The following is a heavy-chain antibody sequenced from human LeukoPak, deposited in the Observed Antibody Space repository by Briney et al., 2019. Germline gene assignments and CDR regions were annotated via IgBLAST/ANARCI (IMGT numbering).Heavy chain of an antibody. CDR3: AKDSFITIFGVGSDY. D-gene: IGHD3-3*01. J-gene: IGHJ4*02. Sequence: GGSLRLSCAASGFTFNSHAINWVRQAPGKGLEWVSAISGSGGSTYYADSVKGRFTISRDNSKNTLYLQMNSLRAEDTAVYYCAKDSFITIFGVGSDYWGQGTLVTVSS. CDR1: GFTFNSHA. V-gene: IGHV3-23*01. CDR2: ISGSGGST.